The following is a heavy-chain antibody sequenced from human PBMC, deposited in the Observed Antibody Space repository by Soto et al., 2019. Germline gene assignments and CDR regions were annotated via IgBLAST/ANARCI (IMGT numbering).Heavy chain of an antibody. V-gene: IGHV3-11*03. CDR2: ISSSSSYT. J-gene: IGHJ4*02. Sequence: GGSLRLSCAASGFTFSDYYMSWIRQAPGKGLEWVSYISSSSSYTNYADSVKGRFTISRDNAKNSLYLQMNSLRAEDTAVYYCARIHGPSGNYDLDYWGQGTLVTVSS. D-gene: IGHD5-12*01. CDR3: ARIHGPSGNYDLDY. CDR1: GFTFSDYY.